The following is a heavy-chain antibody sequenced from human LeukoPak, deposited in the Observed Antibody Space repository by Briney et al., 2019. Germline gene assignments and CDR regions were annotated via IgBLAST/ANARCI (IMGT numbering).Heavy chain of an antibody. J-gene: IGHJ4*02. D-gene: IGHD5/OR15-5a*01. CDR1: GFTFSSYA. V-gene: IGHV3-23*01. CDR3: AKTPTRGTLRLFFKY. CDR2: ISGSGGST. Sequence: PGGSLRLSCAASGFTFSSYAVSWVRQAPGKGLEWVSAISGSGGSTYYADSVKGRFTISRDNSKNTLYLQMNSLRAEDTAVYYCAKTPTRGTLRLFFKYWGQGTLVTVSS.